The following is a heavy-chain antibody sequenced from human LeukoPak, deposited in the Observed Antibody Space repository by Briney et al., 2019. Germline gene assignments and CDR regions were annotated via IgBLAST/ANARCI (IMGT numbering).Heavy chain of an antibody. CDR3: ARQQLHRTGNYYYYYGMDL. J-gene: IGHJ6*02. V-gene: IGHV4-34*01. CDR1: GGSFSGYY. CDR2: INHSGST. Sequence: SETLSLTCAVYGGSFSGYYWSWIRQPPGKGLEWIGEINHSGSTNYNPSLKSRVTISLDTSRNQFSLKLSSVTAADTAMYYCARQQLHRTGNYYYYYGMDLWGQGTTVTVSS. D-gene: IGHD6-13*01.